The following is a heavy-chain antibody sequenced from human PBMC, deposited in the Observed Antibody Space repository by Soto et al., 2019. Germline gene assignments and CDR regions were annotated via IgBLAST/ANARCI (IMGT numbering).Heavy chain of an antibody. Sequence: EVQLVESGGALVKPGGSLRLSCAASGFTFSNAWMSWVRQAPGKELEWVGRIKSKTAGGTTDYAAPVKGRFIISRDDSKNTLYLQMNSLKTEDTAVYYCTTGHAVACALFDHWGQGTLVTVSS. CDR1: GFTFSNAW. CDR2: IKSKTAGGTT. V-gene: IGHV3-15*02. D-gene: IGHD6-19*01. CDR3: TTGHAVACALFDH. J-gene: IGHJ4*02.